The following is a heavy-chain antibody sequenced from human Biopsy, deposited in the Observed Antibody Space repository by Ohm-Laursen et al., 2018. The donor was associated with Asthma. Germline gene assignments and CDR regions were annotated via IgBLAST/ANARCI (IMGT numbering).Heavy chain of an antibody. CDR1: GFPLTAYY. CDR3: ARAPYSDAIDS. CDR2: ISLNTGDA. V-gene: IGHV1-2*04. Sequence: SVKVSCKASGFPLTAYYIHWVRQAPGQGLEWMGWISLNTGDANLAQKFRGWVTMTRDTSISTAYLVLSGLKSHDTAVYYCARAPYSDAIDSWGQGTLVAVSS. D-gene: IGHD1-26*01. J-gene: IGHJ4*02.